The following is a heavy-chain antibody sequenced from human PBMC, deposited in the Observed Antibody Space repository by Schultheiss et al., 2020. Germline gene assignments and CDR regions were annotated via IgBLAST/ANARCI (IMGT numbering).Heavy chain of an antibody. CDR1: GYTFTSYG. V-gene: IGHV1-18*04. J-gene: IGHJ1*01. Sequence: ASVKVSCKASGYTFTSYGISWVRQAPGQGLEWMGWISDYNGNTNYAQKFQGRVTITADKSTSTAYMELSSLRSEDTAVYYCARDGDYDYVYFQHWGQGTLVTVSS. CDR2: ISDYNGNT. CDR3: ARDGDYDYVYFQH. D-gene: IGHD3-16*01.